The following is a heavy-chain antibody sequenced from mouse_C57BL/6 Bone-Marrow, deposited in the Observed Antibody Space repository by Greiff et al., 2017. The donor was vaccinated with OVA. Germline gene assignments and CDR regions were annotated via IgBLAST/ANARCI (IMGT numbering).Heavy chain of an antibody. Sequence: QVQLQQPGAELVKSGASVKMSCKASGYTFTSYWITWVKQRPGQGLEWIGDIYPGSGSTNYNEKFKSKATLTVDTSSSTAYMQLSSLTSEDSAVYYCARMGISNTWFAYWGQGTLVTVSA. CDR2: IYPGSGST. V-gene: IGHV1-55*01. CDR3: ARMGISNTWFAY. CDR1: GYTFTSYW. J-gene: IGHJ3*01. D-gene: IGHD2-5*01.